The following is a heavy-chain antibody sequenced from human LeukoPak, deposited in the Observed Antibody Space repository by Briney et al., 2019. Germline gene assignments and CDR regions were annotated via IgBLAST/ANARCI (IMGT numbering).Heavy chain of an antibody. D-gene: IGHD3-10*01. V-gene: IGHV3-11*04. J-gene: IGHJ4*02. CDR2: ISSSGSTI. CDR1: GFTFSDYY. CDR3: ARDYHGSGSYPYYFDY. Sequence: GGSLRLSCAASGFTFSDYYMSWIRQAPGKGLEWVSYISSSGSTIYYADSVKGRFTISRDNAKNSLYLQMNSLRAEDTAVYYCARDYHGSGSYPYYFDYWGQGTLVTVSS.